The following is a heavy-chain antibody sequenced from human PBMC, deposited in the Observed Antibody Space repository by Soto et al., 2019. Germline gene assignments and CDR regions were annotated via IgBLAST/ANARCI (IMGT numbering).Heavy chain of an antibody. CDR2: SSGDGSST. Sequence: EVQLVDSGGGLVQPGGSLRLSCAASEFTFRSYWMHWVRQSPGKGLVWVSRSSGDGSSTNYADSVKGRFTISRDNAKNTVYLQIDSLRAEDTAVYYCARSLPGTYGAFDLWGQGTMVPVSS. CDR1: EFTFRSYW. CDR3: ARSLPGTYGAFDL. V-gene: IGHV3-74*01. D-gene: IGHD1-7*01. J-gene: IGHJ3*01.